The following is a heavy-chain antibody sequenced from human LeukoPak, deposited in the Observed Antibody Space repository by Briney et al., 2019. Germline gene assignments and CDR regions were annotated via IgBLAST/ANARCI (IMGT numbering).Heavy chain of an antibody. CDR2: ISPNSGGT. V-gene: IGHV1-2*02. CDR1: GYTFTSYD. Sequence: GASVKVSCKASGYTFTSYDINWVRQATGQGLEWMGWISPNSGGTNYAQQFQGRVTMTRDTSISTAYMELSRLRSDDTAVYYCARDQRYCSGGSCYPDWFDPWGQGTLVTVSS. D-gene: IGHD2-15*01. CDR3: ARDQRYCSGGSCYPDWFDP. J-gene: IGHJ5*02.